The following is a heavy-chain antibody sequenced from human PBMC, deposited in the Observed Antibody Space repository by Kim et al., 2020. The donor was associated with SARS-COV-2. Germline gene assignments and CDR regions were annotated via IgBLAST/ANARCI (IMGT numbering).Heavy chain of an antibody. CDR2: T. Sequence: TYFAYSVHGRLTISVDSAKNSLFLQMNSLGREDTAIYYCARASLSNSFDSWGQGTLVTVSP. J-gene: IGHJ5*01. CDR3: ARASLSNSFDS. V-gene: IGHV3-48*03.